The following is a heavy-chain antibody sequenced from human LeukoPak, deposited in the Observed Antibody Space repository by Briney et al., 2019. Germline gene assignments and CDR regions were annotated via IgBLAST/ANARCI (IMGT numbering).Heavy chain of an antibody. CDR3: VKDDFCPECAFDV. Sequence: GGSLRLSCAASGFKFEGYAMHWVRQRPGKGLEWVSLISGDGGNTYYADSVKGRFTISRDNSKNSLYLQMKSLRTEDTALNYCVKDDFCPECAFDVWGQGTMVTVSS. CDR2: ISGDGGNT. D-gene: IGHD3-3*01. V-gene: IGHV3-43*02. J-gene: IGHJ3*01. CDR1: GFKFEGYA.